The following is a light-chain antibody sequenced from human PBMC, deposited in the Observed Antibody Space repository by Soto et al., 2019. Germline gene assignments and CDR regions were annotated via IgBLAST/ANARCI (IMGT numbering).Light chain of an antibody. V-gene: IGKV3-20*01. CDR1: QSVSSSF. J-gene: IGKJ5*01. CDR3: QQYGSSPRT. CDR2: GAS. Sequence: EIVLTQSPGTLSLSPVERATLSCRASQSVSSSFLAWYQQKVGQAPRLLIYGASSRATGIPDRFSGSGSGNDFTLTISRLEPEDFAVYYCQQYGSSPRTFGQGTRLEIK.